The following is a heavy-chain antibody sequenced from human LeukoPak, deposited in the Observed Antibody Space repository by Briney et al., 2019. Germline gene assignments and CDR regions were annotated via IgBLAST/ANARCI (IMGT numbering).Heavy chain of an antibody. CDR3: ARPRAWHDAFDI. Sequence: GGSLRLSCAASGFTFSSYWMHWVRQAPGKGLVWVSRINSDGSSTSYADSVKGRFTISRDNAKNTLYLQMNSLRAEDTAVYYCARPRAWHDAFDIWGQGTMVTVSS. D-gene: IGHD5-24*01. CDR1: GFTFSSYW. V-gene: IGHV3-74*01. J-gene: IGHJ3*02. CDR2: INSDGSST.